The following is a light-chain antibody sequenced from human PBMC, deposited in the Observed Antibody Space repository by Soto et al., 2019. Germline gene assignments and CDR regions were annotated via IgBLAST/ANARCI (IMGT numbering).Light chain of an antibody. CDR2: DVS. CDR1: SSDVGGYNY. J-gene: IGLJ2*01. V-gene: IGLV2-14*01. Sequence: QSALTQPASVSGSPGQSITISCTGTSSDVGGYNYVSWYQQHPRKAPKLMIYDVSNRPSGVSNRFSGSKSGNTASLTISGLQAEDEADYYCSSYTSSSTLVFGGCTELTVL. CDR3: SSYTSSSTLV.